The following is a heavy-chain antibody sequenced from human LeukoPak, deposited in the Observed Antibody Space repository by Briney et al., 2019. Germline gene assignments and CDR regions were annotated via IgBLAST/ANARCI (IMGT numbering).Heavy chain of an antibody. D-gene: IGHD2-2*01. Sequence: SVKVSCKASGGTFSSYAISWVRQAPGQGLEWMGGIIPIFGTANYAQKFQGRVTMTRDTSTSTVYMELSSLRSEDTAVYYCARGHQYQLMDSYYGMDVWGQGTTVTVSS. CDR3: ARGHQYQLMDSYYGMDV. J-gene: IGHJ6*02. CDR1: GGTFSSYA. CDR2: IIPIFGTA. V-gene: IGHV1-69*05.